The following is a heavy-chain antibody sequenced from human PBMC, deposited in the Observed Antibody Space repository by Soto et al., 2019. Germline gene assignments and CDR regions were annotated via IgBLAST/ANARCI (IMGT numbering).Heavy chain of an antibody. Sequence: QVQLVQSGAEVKKPGASVKVSCKASGYTFTSYGISWVRQAPGQGLEWMGWISAYKGNTNYAQKLHGRGILTTDTSTSTDYMELRSLRSDDTAVYYCARVKSAPADFDYWGQGTMVTVSS. D-gene: IGHD6-13*01. CDR2: ISAYKGNT. CDR3: ARVKSAPADFDY. J-gene: IGHJ4*02. V-gene: IGHV1-18*01. CDR1: GYTFTSYG.